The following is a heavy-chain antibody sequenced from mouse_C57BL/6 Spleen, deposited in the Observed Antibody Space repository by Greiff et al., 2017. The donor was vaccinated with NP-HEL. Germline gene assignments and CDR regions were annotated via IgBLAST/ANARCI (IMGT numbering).Heavy chain of an antibody. CDR2: ISSGSSTI. D-gene: IGHD1-1*01. CDR1: GFTFSDYG. V-gene: IGHV5-17*01. Sequence: EVKVVESGGGLVKPGGSLKLSCAASGFTFSDYGMHWVRQAPEKGLEWVAYISSGSSTIYYADTVKGRFTISRDNAKNTLFLQMTSLRSEDTAMYYCAGGNYYGSRGWYFDVWGTGTTVTVSS. J-gene: IGHJ1*03. CDR3: AGGNYYGSRGWYFDV.